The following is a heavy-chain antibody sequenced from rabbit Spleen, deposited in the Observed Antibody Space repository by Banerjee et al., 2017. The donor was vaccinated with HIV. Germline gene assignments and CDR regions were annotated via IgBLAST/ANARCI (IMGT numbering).Heavy chain of an antibody. J-gene: IGHJ4*01. CDR2: IYAGVGGTT. CDR3: ARETSSGWGVLLSYFNL. Sequence: QEQLEESGGDLVKPEGSPTLTCTASGFSFSSGYWICWVRQAPGKGLEWIACIYAGVGGTTSSASGAKARFPTPKPSPTRVPLQMPSRTAADPATYFCARETSSGWGVLLSYFNLGGKGPLVPVS. V-gene: IGHV1S45*01. CDR1: GFSFSSGYW. D-gene: IGHD4-1*01.